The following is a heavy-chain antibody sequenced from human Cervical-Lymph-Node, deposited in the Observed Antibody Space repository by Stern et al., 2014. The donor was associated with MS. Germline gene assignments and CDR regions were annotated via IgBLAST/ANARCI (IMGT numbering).Heavy chain of an antibody. CDR3: ARDQGAVGPNGMDV. J-gene: IGHJ6*02. V-gene: IGHV3-33*01. CDR1: GFTFSSYG. Sequence: VQLVESGGGVVQPGRSLRLSCAASGFTFSSYGMHWVRQAPGKGLEWVAVIWYDGSNKYYADSVKGRFTISRDNSKNTLYLQMNSLRAEDTAVYYCARDQGAVGPNGMDVWGQGTTVTVSS. D-gene: IGHD6-19*01. CDR2: IWYDGSNK.